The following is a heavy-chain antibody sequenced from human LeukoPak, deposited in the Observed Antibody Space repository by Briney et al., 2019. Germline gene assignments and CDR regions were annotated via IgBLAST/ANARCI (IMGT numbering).Heavy chain of an antibody. CDR1: GDSFSTYA. D-gene: IGHD6-19*01. V-gene: IGHV4-59*01. J-gene: IGHJ4*02. CDR3: ASSPYAVAGVYYFDY. Sequence: SETLSLTCTVSGDSFSTYAWSWVRQPPGRGLEWIGYVYYSGSTTYNPSLKSRVTISVDTSKNQFSLKLSSVTAADTAVYYCASSPYAVAGVYYFDYWGQGTLVTVSS. CDR2: VYYSGST.